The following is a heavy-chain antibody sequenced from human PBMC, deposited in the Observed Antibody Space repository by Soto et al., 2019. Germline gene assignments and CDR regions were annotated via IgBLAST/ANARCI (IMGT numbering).Heavy chain of an antibody. CDR2: IKDSGDNT. V-gene: IGHV3-23*01. J-gene: IGHJ4*02. Sequence: GGSLRLSCAASGFAFSSNVMAWVRQAPGKGLEWVSSIKDSGDNTYYADSVKGRFSISRDNSKSTLYLQMNSLKVEDTAIYYCAKGTYYDYWSGYSAYDFWGQGILVTVSS. CDR1: GFAFSSNV. D-gene: IGHD3-3*01. CDR3: AKGTYYDYWSGYSAYDF.